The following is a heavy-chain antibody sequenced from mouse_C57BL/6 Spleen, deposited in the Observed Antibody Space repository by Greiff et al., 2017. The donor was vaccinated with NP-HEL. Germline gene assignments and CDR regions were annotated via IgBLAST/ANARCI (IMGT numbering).Heavy chain of an antibody. V-gene: IGHV14-2*01. CDR1: GFNIKDYY. CDR2: IDPEDGET. CDR3: ANEGPYYFDY. Sequence: VQLQQSGAELVKPGASVKLSCTASGFNIKDYYMHWVKQRTEQGLEWIGRIDPEDGETKYAPKFQDKATITADTSSNTAYLQLSSLTSEDTAVYYCANEGPYYFDYWGQGTTHTVSS. J-gene: IGHJ2*01.